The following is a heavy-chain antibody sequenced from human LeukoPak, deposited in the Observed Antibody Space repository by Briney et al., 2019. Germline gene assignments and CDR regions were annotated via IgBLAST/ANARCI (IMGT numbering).Heavy chain of an antibody. Sequence: SETLSLTCTVSGGSISSYYWSWIRQPPGKGLEWIGYIYYSGSTNYNPSLKSRVTISVDTSKNQFSLKLSSVTAADTAVYYCARSDCSGGSCYTPEVSWFDPWGREPWSPSPQ. V-gene: IGHV4-59*01. CDR3: ARSDCSGGSCYTPEVSWFDP. J-gene: IGHJ5*02. D-gene: IGHD2-15*01. CDR1: GGSISSYY. CDR2: IYYSGST.